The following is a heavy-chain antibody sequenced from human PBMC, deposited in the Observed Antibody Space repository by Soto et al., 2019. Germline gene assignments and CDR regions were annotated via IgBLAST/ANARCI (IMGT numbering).Heavy chain of an antibody. J-gene: IGHJ4*02. D-gene: IGHD3-9*01. V-gene: IGHV1-69*01. CDR3: ARDRVYYDIMTGYSLDD. CDR1: GGTFSSYA. Sequence: QGQLVQSGAEVKKPGSSVKVSCKASGGTFSSYAISWVRQAPGQGLEWMGGIIPLFGTANYAQNFQGRVTIPADESTSTAYMELSSLRSEDTAVYYCARDRVYYDIMTGYSLDDWCQGTLVTVAS. CDR2: IIPLFGTA.